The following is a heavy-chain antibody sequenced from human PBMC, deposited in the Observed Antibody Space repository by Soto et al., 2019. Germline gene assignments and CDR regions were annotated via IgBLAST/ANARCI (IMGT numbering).Heavy chain of an antibody. V-gene: IGHV4-39*01. J-gene: IGHJ4*02. CDR2: IDYNGVT. D-gene: IGHD2-15*01. CDR3: CKVLVGATGHTDSDS. CDR1: GGSIYRSGYY. Sequence: PSETLSLTCSVSGGSIYRSGYYWGWIRQPPGRGLEWIGNIDYNGVTYSSPSLKSRVTISTDTSKNPSCMTLTYVTGAETALYSFCKVLVGATGHTDSDSWGLGTLVTVSS.